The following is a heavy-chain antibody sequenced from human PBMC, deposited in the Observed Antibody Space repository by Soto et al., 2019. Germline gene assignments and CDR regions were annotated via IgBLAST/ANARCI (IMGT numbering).Heavy chain of an antibody. CDR3: AGGGAGSGPFTWELPDH. CDR1: GNTFTYRY. V-gene: IGHV1-45*02. J-gene: IGHJ4*02. CDR2: ITPFSGDV. Sequence: SVKVSCKALGNTFTYRYLHWVRQAPGQALEWMGWITPFSGDVHYAQKFQERVTITRDRSINTAYMQMSSLRSEDTAMYFCAGGGAGSGPFTWELPDHWGQGTLVTSPQ. D-gene: IGHD1-26*01.